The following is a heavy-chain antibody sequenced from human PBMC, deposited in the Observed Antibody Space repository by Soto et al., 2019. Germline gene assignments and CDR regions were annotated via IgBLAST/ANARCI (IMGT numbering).Heavy chain of an antibody. CDR2: ISAYNGNT. D-gene: IGHD3-16*02. J-gene: IGHJ6*03. V-gene: IGHV1-18*01. CDR1: GYTFTSYG. Sequence: ASVKVSCKASGYTFTSYGISWVRQAPGQGLEWMGWISAYNGNTNYAQKLQGRVTMTTDTSTSTAYMELRSLRSDDTAVYYCARGAYYDYIRGSYRQSSDYYYYYMDVWGKGTTVTVSS. CDR3: ARGAYYDYIRGSYRQSSDYYYYYMDV.